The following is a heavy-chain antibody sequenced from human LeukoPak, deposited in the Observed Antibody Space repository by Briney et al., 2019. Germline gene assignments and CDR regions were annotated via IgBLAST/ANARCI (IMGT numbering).Heavy chain of an antibody. CDR2: MSYDGSNK. D-gene: IGHD4-17*01. J-gene: IGHJ4*02. CDR3: ARGGVTTMTLRDLWLDY. V-gene: IGHV3-30-3*01. CDR1: GFTFSNYA. Sequence: GSLSLSCAASGFTFSNYAMHWVRQAPGKGLEWVALMSYDGSNKFYADSVKGRFTISRDNSKSTLYLQMNSLKAEDTAVYYCARGGVTTMTLRDLWLDYWGQVTLVTVSS.